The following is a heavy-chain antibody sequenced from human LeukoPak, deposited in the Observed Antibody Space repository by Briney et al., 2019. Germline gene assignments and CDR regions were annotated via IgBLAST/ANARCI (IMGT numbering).Heavy chain of an antibody. Sequence: GGSLRLSCAASEFTFSSYVMTWVRQAPGKGLEGVSTISPSGGSSYYADSVKGRFTVSRDNFKNTLFLQMSSLRAEDTAVYYCAKDDRSGGHRGAAFDIWGQGTMVTVSS. CDR2: ISPSGGSS. V-gene: IGHV3-23*01. J-gene: IGHJ3*02. D-gene: IGHD2-15*01. CDR1: EFTFSSYV. CDR3: AKDDRSGGHRGAAFDI.